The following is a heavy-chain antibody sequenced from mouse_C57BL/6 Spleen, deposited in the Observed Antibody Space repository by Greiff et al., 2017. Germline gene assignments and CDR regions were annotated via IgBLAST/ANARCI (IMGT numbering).Heavy chain of an antibody. D-gene: IGHD2-3*01. V-gene: IGHV3-6*01. J-gene: IGHJ4*01. CDR3: AREVIYDGYYYYAMDY. Sequence: EVKLQESGPGLVKPSQSLSLTCSVTGYSITSGYYWNWIRQFPGNKLEWMGYISYDGSNNYNPSLKNRISITRDTSKNQFFLKLNSVTTEDTATYYCAREVIYDGYYYYAMDYWGQGTSVTVSS. CDR2: ISYDGSN. CDR1: GYSITSGYY.